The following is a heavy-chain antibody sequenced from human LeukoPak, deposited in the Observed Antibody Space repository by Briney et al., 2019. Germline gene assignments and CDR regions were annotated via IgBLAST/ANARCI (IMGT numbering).Heavy chain of an antibody. J-gene: IGHJ6*03. CDR1: GGAISSSSYY. CDR2: IYYSGST. D-gene: IGHD1-26*01. V-gene: IGHV4-39*01. CDR3: ARHGVEATPDYYYMDV. Sequence: SETLSLTCTVSGGAISSSSYYWGWIRQPPGKGLEWFGSIYYSGSTYYNPSLKSRVTISVDTSKNQSSLKLSSVTAADTAVYYCARHGVEATPDYYYMDVWGKGTTVTVSS.